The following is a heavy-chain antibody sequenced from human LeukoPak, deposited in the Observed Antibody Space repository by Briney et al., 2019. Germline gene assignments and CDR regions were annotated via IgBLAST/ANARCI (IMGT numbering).Heavy chain of an antibody. Sequence: PSETLSLTCTVSGGSISNYYCSWIRQPPGKGLEWIGYIYYTGTTYYNPSLKSRVTISVDTSKNQFSLRLSSVTAADTAVYYCARHISGGATLDWGQGTLDTVSS. CDR1: GGSISNYY. CDR3: ARHISGGATLD. V-gene: IGHV4-59*08. CDR2: IYYTGTT. D-gene: IGHD2-15*01. J-gene: IGHJ4*02.